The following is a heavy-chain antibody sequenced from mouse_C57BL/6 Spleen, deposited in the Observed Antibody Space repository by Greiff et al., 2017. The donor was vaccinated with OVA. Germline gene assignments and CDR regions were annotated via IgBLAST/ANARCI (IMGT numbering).Heavy chain of an antibody. Sequence: VQLQEPGAELVMPGASVKLSCKASGYTFTSYWMHWVKQRPGQGLEWIGEIDPSDSYTNYNQKFKGKSTLTVDKSSSTAYMQRSSLTSEDSAVYYYTRVQYGSSYDYAMDYWGQGTSVTVSS. V-gene: IGHV1-69*01. CDR3: TRVQYGSSYDYAMDY. D-gene: IGHD1-1*01. CDR2: IDPSDSYT. CDR1: GYTFTSYW. J-gene: IGHJ4*01.